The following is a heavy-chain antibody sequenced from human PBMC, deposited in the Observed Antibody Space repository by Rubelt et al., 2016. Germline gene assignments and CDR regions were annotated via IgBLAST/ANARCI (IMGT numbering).Heavy chain of an antibody. CDR1: GYTFTSYA. J-gene: IGHJ4*02. V-gene: IGHV1-3*01. CDR2: INAGNGNT. Sequence: QVQLVQSGAEVKKLGASVKVSCKASGYTFTSYAMHWVRQAPGQRLEWMGWINAGNGNTKYSQKFQGRVTSTRDTSASTAYMELSSLRSEDTAVYYCARDGWIVATIKLDYWGQGTLVTVSS. CDR3: ARDGWIVATIKLDY. D-gene: IGHD5-12*01.